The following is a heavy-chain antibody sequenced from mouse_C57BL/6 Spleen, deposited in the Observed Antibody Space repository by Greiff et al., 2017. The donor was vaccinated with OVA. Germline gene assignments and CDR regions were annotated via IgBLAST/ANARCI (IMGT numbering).Heavy chain of an antibody. CDR3: ASHYYYGSSYVGFGAMDY. J-gene: IGHJ4*01. D-gene: IGHD1-1*01. CDR2: ISDGGSYT. V-gene: IGHV5-4*03. Sequence: EVKVVESGGGLVKPGGSLKLSCAASGFTFSSYAMSWVRQTPEKRLEWVATISDGGSYTYYPDNVKGRFTISRDNAKNNLYLQMSHLKSEDTAMYYCASHYYYGSSYVGFGAMDYWGQGTSVTVSS. CDR1: GFTFSSYA.